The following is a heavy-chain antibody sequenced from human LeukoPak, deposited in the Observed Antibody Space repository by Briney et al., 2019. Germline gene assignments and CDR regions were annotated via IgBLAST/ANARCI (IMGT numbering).Heavy chain of an antibody. D-gene: IGHD3-10*01. J-gene: IGHJ4*02. Sequence: GGSLRLSCAASGFTFSSYNMNWVRQAPGKGLEWISSISLSSGYMYYADSVKGRFTISRDNAKNSLYLQMNSLRAEDTAVYYCARVEYGSGSYYVNYWGQGTLVTVSS. CDR2: ISLSSGYM. CDR3: ARVEYGSGSYYVNY. CDR1: GFTFSSYN. V-gene: IGHV3-21*01.